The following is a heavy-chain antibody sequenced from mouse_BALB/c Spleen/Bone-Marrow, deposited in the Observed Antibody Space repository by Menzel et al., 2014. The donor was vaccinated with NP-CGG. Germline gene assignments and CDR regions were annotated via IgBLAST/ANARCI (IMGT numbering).Heavy chain of an antibody. CDR3: ARTGPSFAY. Sequence: QVQLKESGPGLVQPSQSLSITCTVSGFSLTSYGVHWVRQSPGKGLEWLGIIWSGGSTDYNAAFISRLSISKDNSKSQVFFKMNSLQPNDTAIYYCARTGPSFAYWGQGTLATVSA. J-gene: IGHJ3*01. CDR2: IWSGGST. V-gene: IGHV2-2*02. CDR1: GFSLTSYG.